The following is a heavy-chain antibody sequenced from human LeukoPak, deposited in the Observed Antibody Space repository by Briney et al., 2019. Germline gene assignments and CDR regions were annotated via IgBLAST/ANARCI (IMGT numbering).Heavy chain of an antibody. CDR2: ISSSSSYI. CDR1: GFTFSTYS. CDR3: AREGRITLLQYHAFDI. D-gene: IGHD5-24*01. V-gene: IGHV3-21*01. J-gene: IGHJ3*02. Sequence: GGSLRLSCAASGFTFSTYSMNWVRQAPGKGLEWVSSISSSSSYIHYADSVKGRFTISRDNAKNSLFLQMNSLRAEDTAVYYCAREGRITLLQYHAFDIWGQGTMVTVSS.